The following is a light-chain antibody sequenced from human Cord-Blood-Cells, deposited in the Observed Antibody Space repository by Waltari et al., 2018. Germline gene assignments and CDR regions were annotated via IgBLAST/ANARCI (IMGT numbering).Light chain of an antibody. CDR3: CSYAGRV. J-gene: IGLJ3*02. CDR1: SSDVGSYNL. V-gene: IGLV2-23*01. Sequence: QSALTQPASVSGSPGQSITISCTGTSSDVGSYNLVSCYQQHPGKAPKLMIYEGSKRPSGVSNRFSGSKSGNTASLTIAGRQAEDEADYYCCSYAGRVFGGGTKLTVL. CDR2: EGS.